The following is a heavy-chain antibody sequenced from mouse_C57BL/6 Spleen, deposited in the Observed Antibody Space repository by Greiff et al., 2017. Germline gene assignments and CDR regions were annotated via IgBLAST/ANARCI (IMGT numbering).Heavy chain of an antibody. CDR1: GYTFTDYY. J-gene: IGHJ3*01. D-gene: IGHD2-3*01. CDR2: INPTNGGT. CDR3: ARSDPLYDGYYGFAY. Sequence: EVQLLQSGPELVKPGASVKISCKASGYTFTDYYMNWVKQSHGKSLEWIGDINPTNGGTSYNQKIKGKATLTVDKSSSTAYMDLRSLTSDDSAIYYCARSDPLYDGYYGFAYWGQGTLVTVSA. V-gene: IGHV1-26*01.